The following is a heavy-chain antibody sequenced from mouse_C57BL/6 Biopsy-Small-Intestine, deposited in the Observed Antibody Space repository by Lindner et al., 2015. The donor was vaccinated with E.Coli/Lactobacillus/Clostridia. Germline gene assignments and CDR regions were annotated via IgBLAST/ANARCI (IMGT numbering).Heavy chain of an antibody. D-gene: IGHD1-1*01. J-gene: IGHJ4*01. CDR3: ARSTVVATRGSY. CDR1: GYAFSSSW. CDR2: IYPGSGST. V-gene: IGHV1-9*01. Sequence: VQLQESGAELMKPGASVKLSCKASGYAFSSSWMNWVKQRPGHGLEWIGWIYPGSGSTNYNEKFKGKATFTADTSSNTAYMQLSSLTTEDSAIYYCARSTVVATRGSYWGQGTSVTVSS.